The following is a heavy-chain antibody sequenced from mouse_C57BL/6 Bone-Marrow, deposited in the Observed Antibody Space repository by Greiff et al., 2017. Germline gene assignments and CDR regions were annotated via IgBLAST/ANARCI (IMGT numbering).Heavy chain of an antibody. CDR1: GYTFTTYP. J-gene: IGHJ2*01. V-gene: IGHV1-47*01. D-gene: IGHD2-1*01. Sequence: QVHVKQSGAELVKPGASVKMSCKASGYTFTTYPIEWMKQNHGQSLEWIGNFHPYNDDTTYNEKFKGKATLTVEKSSSTVYLELSRLTSGDSAVYYCARGGNYGGYYFDYWGQGTTLTVSS. CDR3: ARGGNYGGYYFDY. CDR2: FHPYNDDT.